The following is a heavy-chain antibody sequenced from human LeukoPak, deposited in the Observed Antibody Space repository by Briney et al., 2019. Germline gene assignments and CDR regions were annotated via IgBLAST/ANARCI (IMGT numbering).Heavy chain of an antibody. D-gene: IGHD6-13*01. V-gene: IGHV3-9*01. CDR2: ISWNSASV. CDR3: AKDYGYSSSWYDY. Sequence: GRSLRLSCEASGFTFDDYGMHWVRQAPGKGLEWVSTISWNSASVGYVDSVKGRFTISRENAKKTLYLQMNSLRPEDTALYYCAKDYGYSSSWYDYWGQGTLVTVSS. J-gene: IGHJ4*02. CDR1: GFTFDDYG.